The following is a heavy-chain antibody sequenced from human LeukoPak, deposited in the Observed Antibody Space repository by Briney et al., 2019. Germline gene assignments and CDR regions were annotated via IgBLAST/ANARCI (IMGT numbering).Heavy chain of an antibody. CDR1: RFTFSTYA. V-gene: IGHV3-23*01. CDR3: AKVRPPGIAAAGVWGY. J-gene: IGHJ4*02. D-gene: IGHD6-13*01. CDR2: ISTSDLTT. Sequence: GGSLRLSCAASRFTFSTYAMTWVRQAPGKGLEWVSAISTSDLTTYYADSVKGRFTISRDNSKNTLYLQMNSLRAEDAAVYYCAKVRPPGIAAAGVWGYWGQGTLVTVSS.